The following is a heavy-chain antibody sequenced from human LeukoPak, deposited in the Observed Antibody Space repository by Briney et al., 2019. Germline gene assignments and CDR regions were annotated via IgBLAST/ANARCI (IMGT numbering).Heavy chain of an antibody. CDR3: ATDSSSSGEHDLRY. CDR1: GFTFSIYG. Sequence: GGSRRLSCAASGFTFSIYGMHWVRQAPGRGLEWVAVISYDGSNKYYADSVKGRFTISRDNSKNTLYLQMNSLRAEDTAVYYCATDSSSSGEHDLRYWGQGTLVTVSS. D-gene: IGHD6-6*01. J-gene: IGHJ4*02. CDR2: ISYDGSNK. V-gene: IGHV3-30*03.